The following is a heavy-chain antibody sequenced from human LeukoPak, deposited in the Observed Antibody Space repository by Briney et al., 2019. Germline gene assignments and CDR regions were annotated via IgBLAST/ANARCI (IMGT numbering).Heavy chain of an antibody. V-gene: IGHV1-24*01. D-gene: IGHD1-26*01. J-gene: IGHJ4*02. CDR1: GGTFSSYA. CDR3: ATIGWTGIVGATVDDY. CDR2: FDPEDGET. Sequence: GASVKVSCKASGGTFSSYAISWVRQAPGKGLEWMGGFDPEDGETIYAQKFQGRVTMTEDTSTDTAYMELSSLRSEDTAVYYCATIGWTGIVGATVDDYWGQGTLVTVSS.